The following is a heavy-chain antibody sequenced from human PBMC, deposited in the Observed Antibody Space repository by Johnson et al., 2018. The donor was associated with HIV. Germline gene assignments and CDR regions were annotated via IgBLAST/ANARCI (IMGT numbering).Heavy chain of an antibody. D-gene: IGHD3-22*01. CDR1: GFTFSSYG. V-gene: IGHV3-30*03. J-gene: IGHJ3*02. CDR2: ISYDGSNK. Sequence: QVLLVESGGGVVQPGRSLRLSCAASGFTFSSYGMHWVRQAPGKGLEWVAVISYDGSNKYYAYSLKGRFTISRDNSKNTLYLQMNSLRAEDTAVYYCARVSSGGAFDIWGQGTMVTVSS. CDR3: ARVSSGGAFDI.